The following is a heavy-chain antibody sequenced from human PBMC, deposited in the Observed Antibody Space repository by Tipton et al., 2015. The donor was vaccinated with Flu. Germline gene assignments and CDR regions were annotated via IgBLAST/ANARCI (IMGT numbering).Heavy chain of an antibody. CDR1: GFTFSDYY. CDR2: ISSSGSTI. J-gene: IGHJ4*02. Sequence: SLRLSCAAPGFTFSDYYMSWIRQAPGKGLEWVSYISSSGSTIYYADSVKGRFTISRDNAKNSLYLQMNSLRAEDTAVYYCARGYYYDSSGYYSSGRSHDYWGQGTLVTVSS. CDR3: ARGYYYDSSGYYSSGRSHDY. D-gene: IGHD3-22*01. V-gene: IGHV3-11*01.